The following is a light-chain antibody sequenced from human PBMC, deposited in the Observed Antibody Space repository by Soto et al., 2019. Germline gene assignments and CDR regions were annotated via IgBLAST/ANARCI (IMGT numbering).Light chain of an antibody. CDR1: QSVSSN. J-gene: IGKJ1*01. CDR2: GAS. CDR3: QQYNNWPLWT. V-gene: IGKV3-15*01. Sequence: EIVMTQSPATLSVSPGERATLSCRASQSVSSNLSWYQQKPGQAPRLLIYGASTRATGIPARFSGSGSGTEVTLTISSLQSEDFAVHYGQQYNNWPLWTFGQGTKVEIK.